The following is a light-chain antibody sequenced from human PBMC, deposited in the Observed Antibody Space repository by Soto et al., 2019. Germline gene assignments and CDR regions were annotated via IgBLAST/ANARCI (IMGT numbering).Light chain of an antibody. CDR1: SSDVGGYSY. J-gene: IGLJ2*01. CDR2: EVN. CDR3: SSHTSSNTVV. Sequence: QSALTQPASVSGSPGQSITISCTGTSSDVGGYSYVFWYQHHPGKAPQLMIYEVNNRPAGVSDRFSGSKSGNTASLTISGLQAEDEADYYCSSHTSSNTVVFGGGTKLTVL. V-gene: IGLV2-14*01.